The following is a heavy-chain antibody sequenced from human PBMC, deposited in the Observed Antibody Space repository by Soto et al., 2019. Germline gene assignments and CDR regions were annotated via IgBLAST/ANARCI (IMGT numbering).Heavy chain of an antibody. CDR3: ASITVTNGFDI. Sequence: QVQLVESGGGVVQPGRSLRLSCVASGFSFSSSGMHWVRQAPGKGLEWLALIWYDGSNQYYSDSVKGRFTISRDNSKNTLYPQMNSLRADDTAVYYCASITVTNGFDIWGQGTLVTVSS. CDR2: IWYDGSNQ. D-gene: IGHD4-17*01. J-gene: IGHJ3*02. V-gene: IGHV3-33*01. CDR1: GFSFSSSG.